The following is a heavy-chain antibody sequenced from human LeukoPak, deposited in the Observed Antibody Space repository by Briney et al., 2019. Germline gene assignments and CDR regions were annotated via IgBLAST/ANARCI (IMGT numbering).Heavy chain of an antibody. Sequence: GGSLRLSCAASGFTFSSHSMNWVRQAPGKGLEWVSSISSSSSYIYYADSVKGRFTISRDNAKNSLYLQMNSLRAEDTAVYYCARDRRYSNYNWFDPWGQGTLVTVSS. CDR2: ISSSSSYI. V-gene: IGHV3-21*01. D-gene: IGHD4-11*01. CDR1: GFTFSSHS. J-gene: IGHJ5*02. CDR3: ARDRRYSNYNWFDP.